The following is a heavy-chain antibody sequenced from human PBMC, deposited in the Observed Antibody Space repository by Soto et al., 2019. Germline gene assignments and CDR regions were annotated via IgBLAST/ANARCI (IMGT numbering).Heavy chain of an antibody. Sequence: GDSFYGYFFCWERQMPGKGLEWMGIIYPGDSDTRYSPSFQGQVTISADKSISTAYLQWSSLKASDTAMYYCARHTVAGTNYYGMDVWGQGTTVTVSS. V-gene: IGHV5-51*01. CDR1: GDSFYGYF. CDR3: ARHTVAGTNYYGMDV. D-gene: IGHD6-19*01. CDR2: IYPGDSDT. J-gene: IGHJ6*02.